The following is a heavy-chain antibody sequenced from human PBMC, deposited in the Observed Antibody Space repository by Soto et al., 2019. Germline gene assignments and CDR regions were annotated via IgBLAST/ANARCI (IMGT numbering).Heavy chain of an antibody. CDR1: GGSISSGGYY. Sequence: PSETLSLTCTVSGGSISSGGYYWSWIRQHPGKGLEWIGYIYYSGSTYYNPSLKSRVTISVDTSKNQFSLKLSSVTAADTAVYYCAREDAGYSSSWYRGAFDYWGQGTLVTVSS. CDR3: AREDAGYSSSWYRGAFDY. D-gene: IGHD6-13*01. V-gene: IGHV4-31*03. CDR2: IYYSGST. J-gene: IGHJ4*02.